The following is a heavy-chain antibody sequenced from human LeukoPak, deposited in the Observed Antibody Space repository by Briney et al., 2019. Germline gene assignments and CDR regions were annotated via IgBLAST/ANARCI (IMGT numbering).Heavy chain of an antibody. CDR2: INSDGSST. V-gene: IGHV3-74*01. J-gene: IGHJ4*02. CDR1: GFTFSSYW. CDR3: AILSHQATANFDY. D-gene: IGHD5-18*01. Sequence: GGSLRLSCAASGFTFSSYWMHWVRQAPGKGLVWVSRINSDGSSTSYADSVKGRFTISRDNAKNTLYLQMNSLRAEDTAVYYCAILSHQATANFDYWGQGTLVTVSP.